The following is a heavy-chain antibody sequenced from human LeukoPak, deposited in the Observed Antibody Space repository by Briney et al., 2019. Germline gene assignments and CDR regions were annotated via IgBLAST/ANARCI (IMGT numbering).Heavy chain of an antibody. CDR1: GGSISSGGYY. Sequence: ASETLSLTCTVSGGSISSGGYYWSWIRQHPGKGLEWIGYIYYSGSTNYNPSLESRVTISVDTSKNQFSLDLSSVTAADTAVYYCARQKCTSASCLTKNAFDIWGQGTMVTVSS. V-gene: IGHV4-61*08. J-gene: IGHJ3*02. D-gene: IGHD2-2*01. CDR3: ARQKCTSASCLTKNAFDI. CDR2: IYYSGST.